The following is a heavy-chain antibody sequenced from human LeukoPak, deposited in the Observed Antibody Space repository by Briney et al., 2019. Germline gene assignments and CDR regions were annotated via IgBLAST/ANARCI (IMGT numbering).Heavy chain of an antibody. CDR1: GFTFSSYG. Sequence: GGSLRLSCAASGFTFSSYGMHWVRQAPGKGLEWVAVISYDGSNKYYADSVKGRFTISRDNSKNTLHLQMNSLRAEDTAVYYCARLQLDSSSWYPGGMDVWGKGTTVTVSS. CDR2: ISYDGSNK. J-gene: IGHJ6*04. V-gene: IGHV3-30*03. CDR3: ARLQLDSSSWYPGGMDV. D-gene: IGHD6-13*01.